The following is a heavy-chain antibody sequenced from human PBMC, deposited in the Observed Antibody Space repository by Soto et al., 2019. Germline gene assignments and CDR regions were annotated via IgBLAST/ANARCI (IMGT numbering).Heavy chain of an antibody. CDR2: ISSSGSTI. D-gene: IGHD2-15*01. CDR1: GFTFSDYY. V-gene: IGHV3-11*01. Sequence: PGGSLRLSCAASGFTFSDYYMSWIRQAPGKGLEWVSYISSSGSTIYYAASVKGRFTISRDNAKNSLYLQMNSLRAEDTAVYYCARDQSYYSGYYYYCMDVWGQGTTVTVSS. CDR3: ARDQSYYSGYYYYCMDV. J-gene: IGHJ6*02.